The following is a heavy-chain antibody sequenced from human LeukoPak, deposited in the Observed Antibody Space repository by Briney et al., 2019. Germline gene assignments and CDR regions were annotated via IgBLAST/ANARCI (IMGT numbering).Heavy chain of an antibody. Sequence: ASVKVSCTASGYTFTSYDINWVRQATGQGLEWMGWMNPNSGNTGYPPKFQGIVTMTRNSSISTAYMELSSLRSEDTAVYYCARGRGGILDIWGQGTLVTVSS. CDR2: MNPNSGNT. V-gene: IGHV1-8*01. D-gene: IGHD4-23*01. CDR3: ARGRGGILDI. J-gene: IGHJ4*02. CDR1: GYTFTSYD.